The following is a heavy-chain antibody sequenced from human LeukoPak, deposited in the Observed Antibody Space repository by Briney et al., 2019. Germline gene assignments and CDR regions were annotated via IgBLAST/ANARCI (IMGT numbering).Heavy chain of an antibody. CDR1: GYTFTGYY. V-gene: IGHV1-2*02. CDR3: ARDYCSGGSCYSAFFRFDP. CDR2: INPNSGGT. J-gene: IGHJ5*02. Sequence: GASVKVSCKASGYTFTGYYMHWVRQAPGQGLEWMGWINPNSGGTNYAQKFQGRVTMTRDTSISTAYMELSRLRSDDTAVYYCARDYCSGGSCYSAFFRFDPWGQGTLVTVSS. D-gene: IGHD2-15*01.